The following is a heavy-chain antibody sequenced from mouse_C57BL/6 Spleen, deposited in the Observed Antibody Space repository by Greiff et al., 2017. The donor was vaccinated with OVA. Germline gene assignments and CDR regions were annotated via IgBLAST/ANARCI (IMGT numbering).Heavy chain of an antibody. Sequence: VQLQHSGPELVKPGASVKISCKASGYSFTDYNMNWVKQSTGKSLEWIGVINPNYGTTSYNQKFKCKATLTVDQSSSTAYMQLNILTSEDSAVYYCASVPYDYDGAWFAYWGQGTMVTVSA. V-gene: IGHV1-39*01. J-gene: IGHJ3*01. CDR3: ASVPYDYDGAWFAY. CDR2: INPNYGTT. D-gene: IGHD2-4*01. CDR1: GYSFTDYN.